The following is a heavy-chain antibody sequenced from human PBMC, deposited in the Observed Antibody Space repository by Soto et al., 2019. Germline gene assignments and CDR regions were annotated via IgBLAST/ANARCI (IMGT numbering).Heavy chain of an antibody. Sequence: GGSLGLSCAASGFTFSSYDMHWVRQAPGRGLEWVSGIGTAGDTYYPGSVEGRFTTSRVNAKNSLYLQMNSLRAGDTAVYYCARGSRKTTTGYGMDVWGQGTTVTVSS. CDR3: ARGSRKTTTGYGMDV. V-gene: IGHV3-13*01. J-gene: IGHJ6*02. D-gene: IGHD4-17*01. CDR2: IGTAGDT. CDR1: GFTFSSYD.